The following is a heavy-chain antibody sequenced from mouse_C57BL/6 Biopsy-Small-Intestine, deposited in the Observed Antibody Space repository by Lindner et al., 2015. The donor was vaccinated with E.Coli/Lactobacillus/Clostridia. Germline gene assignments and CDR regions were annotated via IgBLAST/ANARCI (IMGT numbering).Heavy chain of an antibody. CDR2: INPNNGGT. CDR1: GYTFTDYN. V-gene: IGHV1-22*01. D-gene: IGHD1-2*01. J-gene: IGHJ4*01. CDR3: ARWTITTDYYAMDY. Sequence: LQESGPELVKPGASVKMSCKASGYTFTDYNMHWVKQSHGKSLEWIGYINPNNGGTSYNQKFKGKATLTVNKSSSTAYMELRSLTSEDSAVYYCARWTITTDYYAMDYWGQGTSVTVSS.